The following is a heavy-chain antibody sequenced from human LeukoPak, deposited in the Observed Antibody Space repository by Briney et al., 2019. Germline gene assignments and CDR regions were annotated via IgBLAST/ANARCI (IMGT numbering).Heavy chain of an antibody. CDR1: GFTFSNAW. D-gene: IGHD1-1*01. V-gene: IGHV3-15*01. CDR3: TARNWNDLDPFEY. Sequence: GGSLRLSCAASGFTFSNAWMSWVRQAPGKGLEWVGRIKSKTDGGTTDYAAPVKGRFTISRDDSKNTLYLQMNSLKTEDTAVYYCTARNWNDLDPFEYWGQGTPVTVSS. CDR2: IKSKTDGGTT. J-gene: IGHJ4*02.